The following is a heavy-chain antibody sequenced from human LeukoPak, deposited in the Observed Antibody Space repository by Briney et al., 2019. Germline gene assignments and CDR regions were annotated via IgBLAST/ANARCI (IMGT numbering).Heavy chain of an antibody. CDR2: INHSGST. V-gene: IGHV4-34*01. J-gene: IGHJ4*02. CDR3: ARGRTGWYFDY. D-gene: IGHD6-19*01. Sequence: SETLSLTCAVHGGSFSGYYWSWIRQPPGKGLEWIGEINHSGSTNYNPSLKSRVTISVDTSKNQFSLKLSSVTAADTAVYYCARGRTGWYFDYWGQGTLVTVSS. CDR1: GGSFSGYY.